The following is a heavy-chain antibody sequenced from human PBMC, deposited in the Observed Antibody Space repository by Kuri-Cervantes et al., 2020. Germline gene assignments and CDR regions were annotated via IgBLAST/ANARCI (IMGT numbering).Heavy chain of an antibody. CDR1: GYSFTSYW. J-gene: IGHJ5*02. D-gene: IGHD2-2*01. CDR2: IHPGDSDT. CDR3: ARPVVPAAIRGTLGWFDP. Sequence: GGSLRLSCKGSGYSFTSYWIGWVRQMPGKGLGWMGIIHPGDSDTRYSPSFQGQVTISADKSISTAYLQWSSLKASDTAMYYCARPVVPAAIRGTLGWFDPWGQGTLVTVSS. V-gene: IGHV5-51*01.